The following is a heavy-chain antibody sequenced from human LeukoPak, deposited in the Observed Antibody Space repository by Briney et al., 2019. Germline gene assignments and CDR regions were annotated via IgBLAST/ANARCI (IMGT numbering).Heavy chain of an antibody. Sequence: SEALSLTCTVSGGSITNYYWNWLRQPPGKGLEWIGYVFYSGSTNYNPSLQSRVTISVDTSKNQFSLKLSSVTAADTAVYYCARDAVTYDAFDIWGQGTMVTVSS. CDR1: GGSITNYY. D-gene: IGHD2-21*02. CDR2: VFYSGST. J-gene: IGHJ3*02. CDR3: ARDAVTYDAFDI. V-gene: IGHV4-59*01.